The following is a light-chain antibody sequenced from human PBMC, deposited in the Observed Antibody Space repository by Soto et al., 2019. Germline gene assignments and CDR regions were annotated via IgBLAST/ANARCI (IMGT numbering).Light chain of an antibody. J-gene: IGKJ2*01. V-gene: IGKV3-20*01. Sequence: EIVLTQSPGTPSLSPGERATLSCRASQSVSSSYLAWYQQKPGQAPRLLIYGGYSSASGLPDRFSGSGSGTDFNLTISRLEHEDFAVYYCQQHGSSPYTFGQGNKLELK. CDR1: QSVSSSY. CDR3: QQHGSSPYT. CDR2: GGY.